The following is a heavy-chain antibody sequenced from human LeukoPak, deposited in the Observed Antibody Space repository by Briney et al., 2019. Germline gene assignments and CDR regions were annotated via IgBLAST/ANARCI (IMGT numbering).Heavy chain of an antibody. CDR2: INHNGTEK. CDR1: GCTFNTFW. CDR3: ARDGGDLWPLDE. D-gene: IGHD3-16*01. V-gene: IGHV3-7*01. J-gene: IGHJ4*02. Sequence: PGGSLRLSCAASGCTFNTFWMTWVRQAPGKGLEWVANINHNGTEKYYMDSVGGRFTISRDNAKNSLSLEMKSLRLDDTAVYYCARDGGDLWPLDEWGRGTLVTVSS.